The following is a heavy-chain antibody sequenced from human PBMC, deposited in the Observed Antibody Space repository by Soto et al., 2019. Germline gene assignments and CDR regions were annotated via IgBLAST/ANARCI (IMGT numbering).Heavy chain of an antibody. Sequence: GGSLRLSCAASGFTFSSYSMNWVRQAPGKGLEWVSAISGSGGSTYYADSVKGRFTISRDNSKNTLYLQMNSLRAEDTAVYYCAKDHCSSTSCYYWFDPWGQGTLVTVSS. CDR3: AKDHCSSTSCYYWFDP. CDR2: ISGSGGST. CDR1: GFTFSSYS. V-gene: IGHV3-23*01. J-gene: IGHJ5*02. D-gene: IGHD2-2*01.